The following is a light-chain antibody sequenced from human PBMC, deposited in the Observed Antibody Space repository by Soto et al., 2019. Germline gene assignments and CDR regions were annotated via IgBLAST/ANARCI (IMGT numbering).Light chain of an antibody. CDR3: ATWDRSLSAGV. CDR1: SSNIGSNY. V-gene: IGLV1-51*01. CDR2: DND. Sequence: QSVLTQPPSVSAAPGQKVTISCSGSSSNIGSNYVSWYQHFPGTAPKLLIFDNDKRPSGIPDRFSGSKSGTSATLGITGLQTGDEADYYCATWDRSLSAGVFGGGTKLTVL. J-gene: IGLJ2*01.